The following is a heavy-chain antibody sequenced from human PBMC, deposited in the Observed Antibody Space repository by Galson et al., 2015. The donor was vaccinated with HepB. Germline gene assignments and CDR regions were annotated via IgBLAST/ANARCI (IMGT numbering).Heavy chain of an antibody. CDR2: IWYDGSNK. CDR1: GFTFSSYG. V-gene: IGHV3-33*01. Sequence: SLRLSCAASGFTFSSYGMHWVRQAPGKGLEWVAVIWYDGSNKYYADSVKGRFTISRDNSKNTLYLQMNSLRAEDTAVYYCAREGEVRWELLLRAHYFDYWGQGTLVTVSS. D-gene: IGHD1-26*01. CDR3: AREGEVRWELLLRAHYFDY. J-gene: IGHJ4*02.